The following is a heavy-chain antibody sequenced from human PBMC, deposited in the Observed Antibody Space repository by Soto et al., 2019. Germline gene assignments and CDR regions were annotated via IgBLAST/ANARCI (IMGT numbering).Heavy chain of an antibody. CDR2: ISSNVVST. Sequence: SRCSMHWFSQKPGKGLEYVSGISSNVVSTYYADSLKGRIIISRDNSKNTLYLQMNSLRPDDTAMYYCVNAGTVLNHGWFDPAGQGTLVSV. J-gene: IGHJ5*02. D-gene: IGHD4-17*01. CDR1: SRCS. CDR3: VNAGTVLNHGWFDP. V-gene: IGHV3-64D*06.